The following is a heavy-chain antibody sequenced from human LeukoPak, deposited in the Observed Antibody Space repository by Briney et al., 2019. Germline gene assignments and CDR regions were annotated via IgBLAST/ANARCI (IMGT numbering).Heavy chain of an antibody. CDR3: ARGVRTTVTTYYFDY. Sequence: GSLRLSCAASGFTFSSYAMSWVRQAPGKGLEWIGEINHGGSTNYNPSLKSRVTISVDTSKNQFSLKLSSVTAADTAVYYCARGVRTTVTTYYFDYWGQGTLVTVSS. D-gene: IGHD4-11*01. CDR2: INHGGST. CDR1: GFTFSSYA. V-gene: IGHV4-34*01. J-gene: IGHJ4*02.